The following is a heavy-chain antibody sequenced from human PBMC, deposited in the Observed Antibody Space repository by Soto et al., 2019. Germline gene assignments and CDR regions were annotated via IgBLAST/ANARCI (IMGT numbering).Heavy chain of an antibody. CDR2: IYYSGST. Sequence: SETLSLTCTASGGSISSSSYYWGWIRQPPGKGLEWIGSIYYSGSTYYNPSLNSRVTISVDTSKNQFSLKLSSVTAADTAVYYCAIPDGEVPAAMRGPNYYYYGMDVWGQGTTVTVSS. D-gene: IGHD2-2*01. J-gene: IGHJ6*02. V-gene: IGHV4-39*01. CDR3: AIPDGEVPAAMRGPNYYYYGMDV. CDR1: GGSISSSSYY.